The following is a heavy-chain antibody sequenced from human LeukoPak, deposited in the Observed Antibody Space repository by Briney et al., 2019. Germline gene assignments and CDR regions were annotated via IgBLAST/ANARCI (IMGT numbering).Heavy chain of an antibody. CDR1: GFTFSSYW. V-gene: IGHV3-74*01. CDR3: AKDSSGGWLRSYYFDS. Sequence: GGSLRLSCAASGFTFSSYWMHWVRQAPGKGLVWVSRINSDGSSTSYADSVKGRFTISRDNAKNTLYLQMNSLRAEDTAVYYCAKDSSGGWLRSYYFDSWGQGTLVTVSS. J-gene: IGHJ4*02. CDR2: INSDGSST. D-gene: IGHD5-24*01.